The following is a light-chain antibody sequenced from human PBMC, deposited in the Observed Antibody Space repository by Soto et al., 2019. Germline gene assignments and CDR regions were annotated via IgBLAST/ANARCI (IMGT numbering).Light chain of an antibody. V-gene: IGLV2-23*01. Sequence: QSALTQPASMSGSPGQSITISCTGTSSDVGRYNLVSWYRQHPGKAPKLMIYEGSKRPSGVSNRFSGSKTGNTASLTISGLQAEDEADYYCCSYAGSSTVVFGGGTQLTVL. CDR2: EGS. CDR3: CSYAGSSTVV. CDR1: SSDVGRYNL. J-gene: IGLJ2*01.